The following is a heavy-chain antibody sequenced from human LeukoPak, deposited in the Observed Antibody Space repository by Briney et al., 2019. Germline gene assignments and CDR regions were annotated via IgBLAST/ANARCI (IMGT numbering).Heavy chain of an antibody. J-gene: IGHJ4*02. CDR1: GFTFSSYG. CDR2: IRYDGSNK. Sequence: QSGGSLRLSCAASGFTFSSYGMHWVRQAPGKGLEWVAVIRYDGSNKYYADSVKGRFTISRDNSKNTLYLQMNSLRAEDTAVYYCARGGRTFDFWSGYFCWGQGTLVTVSS. V-gene: IGHV3-33*01. D-gene: IGHD3-3*01. CDR3: ARGGRTFDFWSGYFC.